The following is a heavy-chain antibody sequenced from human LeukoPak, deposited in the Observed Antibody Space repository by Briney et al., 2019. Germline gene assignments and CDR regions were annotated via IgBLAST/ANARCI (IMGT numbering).Heavy chain of an antibody. D-gene: IGHD3-16*01. CDR1: GFTFSSYA. Sequence: PGGSLRLSCAASGFTFSSYAMSWVRQAPGKGLEWVSAISGSGGSTYYADSVKGRFTISRDNSRDTLYLQMNSLRVEDTAVYYCAKGCYDYVWGSYYFDYWGQGTLVTVSS. CDR2: ISGSGGST. J-gene: IGHJ4*02. CDR3: AKGCYDYVWGSYYFDY. V-gene: IGHV3-23*01.